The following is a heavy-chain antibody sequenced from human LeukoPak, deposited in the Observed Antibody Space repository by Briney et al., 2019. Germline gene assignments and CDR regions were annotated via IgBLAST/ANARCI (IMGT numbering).Heavy chain of an antibody. CDR2: INPSGGRT. V-gene: IGHV1-46*01. CDR3: AIPGVSDY. CDR1: GYTFTNYY. Sequence: ASVKVSCKASGYTFTNYYIHWVRQAPGQGLEWVGMINPSGGRTSYAQRFQGRVTVTTDTSTSTVYMQLSSLRSEDTAVYYCAIPGVSDYWGQGTLVTVSS. J-gene: IGHJ4*02.